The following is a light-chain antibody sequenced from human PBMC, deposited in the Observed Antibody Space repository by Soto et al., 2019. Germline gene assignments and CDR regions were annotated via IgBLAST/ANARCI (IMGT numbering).Light chain of an antibody. J-gene: IGLJ2*01. CDR2: SNN. V-gene: IGLV1-44*01. CDR1: SSNIGSNT. CDR3: AAWDDTLSGLV. Sequence: QSALTQPPSASGTPGQRVTISCSGSSSNIGSNTVNWYQQLPGTAPKLLISSNNQRPSGVPDRFSGSKSGTSASLAISGLQSEDEADYYCAAWDDTLSGLVYGGGTKVTVL.